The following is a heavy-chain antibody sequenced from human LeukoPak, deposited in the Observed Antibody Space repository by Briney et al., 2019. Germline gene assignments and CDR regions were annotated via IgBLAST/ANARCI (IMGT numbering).Heavy chain of an antibody. CDR2: IIPIFGTA. V-gene: IGHV1-69*13. D-gene: IGHD4-17*01. J-gene: IGHJ6*03. CDR1: VATFSSNA. CDR3: ARVESGATVTSYYYYMDV. Sequence: SENLSCNASVATFSSNAISWLRQAPGQALEWMGGIIPIFGTANYEQKFQGRVTITADESTSTAYMELSSLRSEDTAVYYCARVESGATVTSYYYYMDVWGKGTTVTVSS.